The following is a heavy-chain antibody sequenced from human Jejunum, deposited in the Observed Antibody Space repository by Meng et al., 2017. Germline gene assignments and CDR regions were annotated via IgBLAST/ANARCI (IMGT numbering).Heavy chain of an antibody. J-gene: IGHJ4*02. Sequence: GESLKISCAASGFTFSTYWMHWVRQGPGKGLVWVSHINTGGSTTTYADSVKGRFTISRDNAKNTLYLQMNNLRVEDTAVYCCSRSYGSEKILDYWGQGTLVTVSS. CDR2: INTGGSTT. CDR1: GFTFSTYW. CDR3: SRSYGSEKILDY. V-gene: IGHV3-74*01. D-gene: IGHD3-10*01.